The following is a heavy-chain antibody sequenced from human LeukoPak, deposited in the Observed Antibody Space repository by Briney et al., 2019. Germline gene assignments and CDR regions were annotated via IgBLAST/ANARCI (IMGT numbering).Heavy chain of an antibody. CDR1: GYSISSGYY. V-gene: IGHV4-38-2*02. J-gene: IGHJ3*02. CDR3: ARTVQLERRNAFDI. CDR2: IYHSGST. Sequence: SETLSLTCTVSGYSISSGYYWGWIRQPPGKGLEWIGSIYHSGSTYYNPSLKSRVTISVDTSKNQFSLKLSSVTAAGTAVYYCARTVQLERRNAFDIWGQGTMVTVSS. D-gene: IGHD1-1*01.